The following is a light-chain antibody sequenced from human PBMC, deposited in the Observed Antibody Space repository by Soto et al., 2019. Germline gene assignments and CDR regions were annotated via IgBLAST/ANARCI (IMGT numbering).Light chain of an antibody. Sequence: EIVLTHSRGTLSLSPGEGASLCCRASQSVSSNSLAWHQQKPGQAPRLLMYAASSRAAGIPDRFSGSGSGTDFTLTIRRLEPEDFAVYYCQQHGSWGITFGPGTKVDNK. V-gene: IGKV3-20*01. CDR1: QSVSSNS. CDR2: AAS. J-gene: IGKJ3*01. CDR3: QQHGSWGIT.